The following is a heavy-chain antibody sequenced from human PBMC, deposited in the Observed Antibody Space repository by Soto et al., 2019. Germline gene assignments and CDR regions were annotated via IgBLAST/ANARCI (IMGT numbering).Heavy chain of an antibody. Sequence: QVQLVQSGAEVKKPGASVKVSCKASGYTFTSYGISWVRQAPGQGLEWMGWISAYNGNTNYAQKLQGRVTMTTDTPTSTAYKELRSLRSDDTAGYYCARDRWGCSGGSCYPGNWFDPWGQGTLVTVSS. CDR1: GYTFTSYG. V-gene: IGHV1-18*01. CDR3: ARDRWGCSGGSCYPGNWFDP. CDR2: ISAYNGNT. D-gene: IGHD2-15*01. J-gene: IGHJ5*02.